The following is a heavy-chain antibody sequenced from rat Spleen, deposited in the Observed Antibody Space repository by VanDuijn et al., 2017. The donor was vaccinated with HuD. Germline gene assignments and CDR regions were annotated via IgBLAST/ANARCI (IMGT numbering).Heavy chain of an antibody. Sequence: EVQLVESDGGLVQPGRSLKLSCAASGFTFSDYYMAWVRQAPTKGLEWVATISFDGSNTYYRDSVKGRFTISRDNAKSTLYLQMDSLRSADTATYYCAREVTTVSTYYFDYWGQGVMVTVSS. CDR3: AREVTTVSTYYFDY. CDR2: ISFDGSNT. CDR1: GFTFSDYY. D-gene: IGHD1-11*01. V-gene: IGHV5-29*01. J-gene: IGHJ2*01.